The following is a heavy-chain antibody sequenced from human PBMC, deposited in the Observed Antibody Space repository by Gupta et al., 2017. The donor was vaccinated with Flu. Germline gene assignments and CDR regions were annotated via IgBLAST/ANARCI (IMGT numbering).Heavy chain of an antibody. CDR3: ARTWIQVWTPDFDF. Sequence: QVQLLQSGAEVMKPGASVRVSCKASGYTFSGHYLPWVRQAPGQGLEWMGRINPNSGGTNYAQKFQGRVTMTRDTSIDTAYLELSRLRSDDTAVYYCARTWIQVWTPDFDFWGQGTLVTVSS. CDR1: GYTFSGHY. J-gene: IGHJ4*02. V-gene: IGHV1-2*02. D-gene: IGHD5-18*01. CDR2: INPNSGGT.